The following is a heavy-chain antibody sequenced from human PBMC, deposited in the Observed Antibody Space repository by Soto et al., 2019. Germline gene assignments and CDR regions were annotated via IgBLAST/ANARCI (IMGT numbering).Heavy chain of an antibody. CDR3: ALGYNWNSYFDY. CDR2: INVGNDNT. Sequence: QVHLVQSGAEVKKPGASVRRSCQASGHTFTITRCPMHWVRQAPGQRLEWMGLINVGNDNTKDSQKFQGRVTITRDPSARTAYMELSGLRSEDTAVYYCALGYNWNSYFDYWGQGTLVTVSS. J-gene: IGHJ4*02. D-gene: IGHD1-7*01. CDR1: GHTFTITRCP. V-gene: IGHV1-3*01.